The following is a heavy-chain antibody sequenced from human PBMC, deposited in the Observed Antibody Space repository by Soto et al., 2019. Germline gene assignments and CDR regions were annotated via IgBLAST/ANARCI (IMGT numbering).Heavy chain of an antibody. CDR3: AKLSVAGLATPFDY. J-gene: IGHJ4*02. CDR2: ISYDGSNK. Sequence: QVQLVESGGGVVQPGRSLRLSCAASGFTFSSYGMHWVRQAPGKGLEWVAVISYDGSNKYYADSVKGRFTISRDNSKNTLYLQMNSLRAEDTAVYYCAKLSVAGLATPFDYWGQGTLVTVSS. CDR1: GFTFSSYG. D-gene: IGHD6-19*01. V-gene: IGHV3-30*18.